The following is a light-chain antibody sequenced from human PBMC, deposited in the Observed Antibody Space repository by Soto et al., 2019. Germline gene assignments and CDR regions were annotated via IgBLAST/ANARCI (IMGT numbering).Light chain of an antibody. V-gene: IGKV2-30*01. J-gene: IGKJ1*01. CDR2: RVS. CDR1: QSLVYSDGNTY. Sequence: DVVMTQSPLSLSVTLGQPASISCRSSQSLVYSDGNTYLHWFRQRPGQPPRRLIHRVSNRDSGVPDRFGGSGSGTYFTLKISRVEAEDVGVYYFMQGTYFPQWTFGQGTKVEI. CDR3: MQGTYFPQWT.